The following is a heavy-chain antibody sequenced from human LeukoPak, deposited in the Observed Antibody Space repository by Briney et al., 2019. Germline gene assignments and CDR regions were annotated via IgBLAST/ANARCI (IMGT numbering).Heavy chain of an antibody. Sequence: PGGSLRLSCAASGFTFSNAWMSWVRQAPGKGLEWVGRIKSKTDGGTTDYAAPAKGRFTISRDDSKNTLYLQMNSLKTEDTAVYYCTTGLVATIGYYYYGMDVWGKGTTVTVSS. CDR3: TTGLVATIGYYYYGMDV. J-gene: IGHJ6*04. V-gene: IGHV3-15*01. D-gene: IGHD5-12*01. CDR2: IKSKTDGGTT. CDR1: GFTFSNAW.